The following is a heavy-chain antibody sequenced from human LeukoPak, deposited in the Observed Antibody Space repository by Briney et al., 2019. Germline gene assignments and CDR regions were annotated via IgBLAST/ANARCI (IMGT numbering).Heavy chain of an antibody. CDR1: GGTFSSYA. CDR2: IIPIFGTA. CDR3: ARVHLEWPSPGDYYYHYMDV. Sequence: SVKVSCKASGGTFSSYAISWVRQAPGQGLEWMGGIIPIFGTANYAQKFQGRVTITTDESTSTAYMELSSLRSEDTAVYYCARVHLEWPSPGDYYYHYMDVWGKGTTGTVSS. V-gene: IGHV1-69*05. J-gene: IGHJ6*03. D-gene: IGHD3-3*01.